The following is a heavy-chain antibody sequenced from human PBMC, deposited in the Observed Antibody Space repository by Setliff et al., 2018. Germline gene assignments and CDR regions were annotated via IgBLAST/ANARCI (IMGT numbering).Heavy chain of an antibody. V-gene: IGHV3-23*01. CDR2: ISGSGGNT. CDR1: GFTFSTYA. CDR3: AKGGSWHGHYPHFNY. Sequence: PGGSLRLSCAAPGFTFSTYAMSWVRQAPGKGLEWVSGISGSGGNTYYADSVTGRFTISRDNSKNTLYLQMNSLGAEDTAIYYCAKGGSWHGHYPHFNYWGQGTLVTVSS. J-gene: IGHJ4*02. D-gene: IGHD4-17*01.